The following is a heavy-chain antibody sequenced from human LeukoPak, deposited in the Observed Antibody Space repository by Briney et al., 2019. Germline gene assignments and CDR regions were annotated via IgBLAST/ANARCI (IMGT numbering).Heavy chain of an antibody. Sequence: GGSLRLSCAAYGLTVSSNYMSWVRQATGKGLEWVSVIYSGGSTYYADSVKGPFTISRDNSKNTLYLQMHSLRAEDTAVYYCARRGYSGYDYFDYWGQGTLVTVSS. J-gene: IGHJ4*02. D-gene: IGHD5-12*01. CDR1: GLTVSSNY. V-gene: IGHV3-66*02. CDR2: IYSGGST. CDR3: ARRGYSGYDYFDY.